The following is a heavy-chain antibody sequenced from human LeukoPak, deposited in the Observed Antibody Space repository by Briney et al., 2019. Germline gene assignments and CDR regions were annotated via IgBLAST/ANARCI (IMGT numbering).Heavy chain of an antibody. J-gene: IGHJ4*02. D-gene: IGHD3-16*01. Sequence: PGGSLRLSCAASGFTFSSYGMHWVRQAPGKGLEWVAVISYDGRKTYYADSVKGRFIISRDNSKNTLYLQMNSLRAEDTAVYYCARDAYNGKHVKGYYFDYWGQGTLVTVSS. CDR2: ISYDGRKT. V-gene: IGHV3-30*03. CDR3: ARDAYNGKHVKGYYFDY. CDR1: GFTFSSYG.